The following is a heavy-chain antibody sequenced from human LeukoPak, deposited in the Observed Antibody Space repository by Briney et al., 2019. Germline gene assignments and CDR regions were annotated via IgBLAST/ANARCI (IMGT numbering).Heavy chain of an antibody. CDR1: GFTFSSYA. J-gene: IGHJ6*02. D-gene: IGHD6-19*01. V-gene: IGHV3-23*01. CDR2: ISGSGGST. Sequence: GGSLRLSCAASGFTFSSYAMSWVRQAPGKGLEWVSAISGSGGSTYYADSVKGRFTISRDNAKNTLYLQMNSLRAEDTAVYYCARARYSSGWYSSYYYYGMDVWGQGTTVTVSS. CDR3: ARARYSSGWYSSYYYYGMDV.